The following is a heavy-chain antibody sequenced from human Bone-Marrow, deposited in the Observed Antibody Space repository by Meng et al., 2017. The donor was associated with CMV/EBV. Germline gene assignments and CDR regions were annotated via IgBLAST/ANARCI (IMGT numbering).Heavy chain of an antibody. CDR2: IYSSGST. CDR1: GGSISWSRNDY. CDR3: ARGEGFCNGGACYFAY. J-gene: IGHJ4*02. V-gene: IGHV4-39*07. D-gene: IGHD2-15*01. Sequence: SETLSLTCTVSGGSISWSRNDYWGWIRQPPGKGLEWIGTIYSSGSTYYSPSLKSRVTISVDTSKDQFSLKVTSVTAADTAVYYCARGEGFCNGGACYFAYWGQGTLVTVSS.